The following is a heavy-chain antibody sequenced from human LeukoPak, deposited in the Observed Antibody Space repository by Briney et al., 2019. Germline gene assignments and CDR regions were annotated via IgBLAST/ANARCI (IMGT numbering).Heavy chain of an antibody. D-gene: IGHD6-19*01. J-gene: IGHJ4*02. CDR1: GHSISSGHY. V-gene: IGHV4-38-2*02. CDR2: IYHSGTS. CDR3: ASEYSSAPFL. Sequence: PSETLSLTCTVSGHSISSGHYHWGWIRQPPGKGLEWIASIYHSGTSYYNPSLKSRVTISVDTSKNQFSLRLTSVTAADTAVYYCASEYSSAPFLWSQGTLVTVSS.